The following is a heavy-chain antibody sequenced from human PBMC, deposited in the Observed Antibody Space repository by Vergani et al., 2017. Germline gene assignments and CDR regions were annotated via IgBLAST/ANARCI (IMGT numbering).Heavy chain of an antibody. V-gene: IGHV4-4*03. CDR3: ARSLWFEEFSYGMDV. J-gene: IGHJ6*02. CDR1: GDSISSSNW. CDR2: IYHSGRI. Sequence: QVQLQESGPGLVKPPGTLSLTCDVSGDSISSSNWWSWVRQPPGKGLEWIGEIYHSGRINYNPSLKRRVTISVDKSKNHFSLKLSSVTAADTAVYYCARSLWFEEFSYGMDVWGQGTTVTVSS. D-gene: IGHD3-10*01.